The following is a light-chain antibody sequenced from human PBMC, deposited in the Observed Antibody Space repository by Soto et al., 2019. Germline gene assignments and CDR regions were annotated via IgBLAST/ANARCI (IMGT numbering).Light chain of an antibody. V-gene: IGKV1-5*01. Sequence: DVQMTQSPSTLSASVGDRVTITCRASQSINNLLAWYQQKPGKAPKFLIYDVSTLESGVPSRFSGSGSGTEFTLTISSLQPDDFATYYCQHYKMYSPWTFDQGTKVEIK. J-gene: IGKJ1*01. CDR3: QHYKMYSPWT. CDR1: QSINNL. CDR2: DVS.